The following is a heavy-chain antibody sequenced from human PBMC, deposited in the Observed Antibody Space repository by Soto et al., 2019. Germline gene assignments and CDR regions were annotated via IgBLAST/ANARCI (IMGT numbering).Heavy chain of an antibody. V-gene: IGHV2-5*02. CDR3: ARKGSGDYALDY. CDR2: MYWEDCK. CDR1: GFSLSTGGVG. Sequence: QITLKESGPPLVKPTQTLTLTCTLSGFSLSTGGVGVGWIRQSPGKALEWLAVMYWEDCKHYSPSLERRLTITKDTSESEVVLTMTNMDPVDTATYYCARKGSGDYALDYWGQGMLVTVSS. D-gene: IGHD4-17*01. J-gene: IGHJ4*02.